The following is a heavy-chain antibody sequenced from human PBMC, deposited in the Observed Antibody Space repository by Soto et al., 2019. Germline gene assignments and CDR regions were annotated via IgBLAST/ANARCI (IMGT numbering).Heavy chain of an antibody. Sequence: PGGSLRLSCAAPGFTFSSYAMHWVRQAPGKGLEWVAVISYDGSNKYYADSVKGRFTISRDNSKNTLYLQMNSLRAEDTAVYYCARDRGSGSYEDYYYGMDVWGQGTTVTV. CDR3: ARDRGSGSYEDYYYGMDV. V-gene: IGHV3-30-3*01. CDR1: GFTFSSYA. J-gene: IGHJ6*02. CDR2: ISYDGSNK. D-gene: IGHD3-10*01.